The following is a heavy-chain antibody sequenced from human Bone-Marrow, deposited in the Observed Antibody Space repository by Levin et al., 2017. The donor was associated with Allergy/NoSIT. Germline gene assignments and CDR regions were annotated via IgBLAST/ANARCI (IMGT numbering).Heavy chain of an antibody. CDR3: ARDSITKNYYGMDV. J-gene: IGHJ6*02. D-gene: IGHD2-2*01. CDR1: GGSISSYY. V-gene: IGHV4-59*01. Sequence: SQTLSLTCTVSGGSISSYYWSWIRQPPGKGLEWIGYIYYSGSTNYNPSLKSRVTISVDTSKNQFSLKLSSVTAADTAVYYCARDSITKNYYGMDVWGQGTTVTVSS. CDR2: IYYSGST.